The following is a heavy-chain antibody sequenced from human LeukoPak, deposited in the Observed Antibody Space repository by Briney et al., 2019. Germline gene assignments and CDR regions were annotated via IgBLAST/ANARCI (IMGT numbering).Heavy chain of an antibody. J-gene: IGHJ4*02. CDR3: ARGRLLWFGELLPPDY. CDR2: INHRGSC. Sequence: SETLSLTCAVYGGSFSGYYWRWIRQPPGKGPELIGEINHRGSCNYNPSLKRRATIPVDTSKNQFSLKLSSVTAEDAAVYYCARGRLLWFGELLPPDYWGQGTLVTVSS. CDR1: GGSFSGYY. D-gene: IGHD3-10*01. V-gene: IGHV4-34*01.